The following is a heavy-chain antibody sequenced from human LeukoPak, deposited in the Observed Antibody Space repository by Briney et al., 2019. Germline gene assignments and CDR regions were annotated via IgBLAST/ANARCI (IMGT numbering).Heavy chain of an antibody. J-gene: IGHJ4*02. D-gene: IGHD5-24*01. CDR1: GGSISSGSYY. V-gene: IGHV4-61*10. CDR3: ARDEKASRSLSL. CDR2: MSYRGST. Sequence: SQTLSLTCTVSGGSISSGSYYWSWIRQPAGKGLEWIGYMSYRGSTNYNPSLKSRVTISVDTSKNQFSLKLSSVTAADTAVYYCARDEKASRSLSLWGQGTLVTVSS.